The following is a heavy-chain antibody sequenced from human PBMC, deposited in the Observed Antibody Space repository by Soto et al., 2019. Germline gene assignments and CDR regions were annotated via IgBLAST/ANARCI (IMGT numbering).Heavy chain of an antibody. J-gene: IGHJ5*02. CDR1: GFTFSSYG. Sequence: PGGSLRLSCAASGFTFSSYGMHWVRQAPGKGLEWVAVIWYDGSNKYYADSVKGRFTISRDNSKNTLYLQMNSLRAEDTAVYYCARDLRIAEAGKGYNWLDPWGQGTLVTVSS. D-gene: IGHD6-13*01. CDR2: IWYDGSNK. CDR3: ARDLRIAEAGKGYNWLDP. V-gene: IGHV3-33*01.